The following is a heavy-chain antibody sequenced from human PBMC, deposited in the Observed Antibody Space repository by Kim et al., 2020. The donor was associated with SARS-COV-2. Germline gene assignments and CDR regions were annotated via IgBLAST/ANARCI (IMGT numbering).Heavy chain of an antibody. CDR1: GFTFSDYY. D-gene: IGHD1-26*01. CDR3: ARVSSGSYSHGSELDY. V-gene: IGHV3-11*05. J-gene: IGHJ4*01. Sequence: GGSLRLSCAASGFTFSDYYMSWIRQAPGKGLEWVSSVSSSSSYTNYADSVKGRFTISRDNAKNSLYLQMNSLRDEDTAVYYCARVSSGSYSHGSELDYWGQGTLVPVSS. CDR2: VSSSSSYT.